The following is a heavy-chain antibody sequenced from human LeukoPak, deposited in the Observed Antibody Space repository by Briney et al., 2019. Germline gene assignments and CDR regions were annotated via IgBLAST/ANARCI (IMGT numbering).Heavy chain of an antibody. J-gene: IGHJ3*02. CDR1: GGTFSSYA. D-gene: IGHD3-9*01. V-gene: IGHV1-69*13. CDR3: ATTYYDILTGYYRRRMDAFDI. CDR2: IIPIFGTA. Sequence: ASVKVSCKASGGTFSSYAISWVRQAPGQGLEWMGGIIPIFGTANYAQKFQGRVTITADESTSTAYMELSSLRSEDTAVYYCATTYYDILTGYYRRRMDAFDIWGQGTMVTVSS.